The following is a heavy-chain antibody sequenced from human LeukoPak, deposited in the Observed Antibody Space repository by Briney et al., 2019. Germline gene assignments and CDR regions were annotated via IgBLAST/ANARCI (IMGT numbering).Heavy chain of an antibody. J-gene: IGHJ4*02. CDR3: TSTVGAVADSRYWVHP. CDR1: GYTFTTYY. D-gene: IGHD6-19*01. Sequence: ASVTVSCKSSGYTFTTYYMHWVRQAPGQRLEWMGVVNPSGGGTSISHMFQGGLTITRDMSTSPIYMWLSNLRSWDTAAYICTSTVGAVADSRYWVHPGGQGTLVTVS. CDR2: VNPSGGGT. V-gene: IGHV1-46*03.